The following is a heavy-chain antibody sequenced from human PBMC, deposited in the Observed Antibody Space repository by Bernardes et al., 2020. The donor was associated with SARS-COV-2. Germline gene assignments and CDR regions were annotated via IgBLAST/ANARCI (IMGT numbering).Heavy chain of an antibody. J-gene: IGHJ4*02. CDR2: INSDGSST. D-gene: IGHD6-19*01. CDR1: GFTFSSYW. CDR3: AKPAVAGKGFDS. V-gene: IGHV3-74*01. Sequence: GSLRLSCAASGFTFSSYWMHWVRQAPGKGLVWVSRINSDGSSTSYADSVRGRFTISRDNAKNTLYLQMNSLRAEDTAVYYCAKPAVAGKGFDSWGQGTLVTVSS.